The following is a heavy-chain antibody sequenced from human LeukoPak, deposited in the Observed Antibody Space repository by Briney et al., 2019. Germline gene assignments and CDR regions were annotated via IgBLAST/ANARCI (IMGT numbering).Heavy chain of an antibody. CDR2: IWYDGSNK. V-gene: IGHV3-33*01. CDR3: ALELQGGYSYGFDY. D-gene: IGHD5-18*01. Sequence: GRSLRLSCAASGFTFSSYGMHWVRQAPGKGLEWVAVIWYDGSNKYYAGSVKGRFTISRDNSKNTLYLQMNSLRAEDTAVYYCALELQGGYSYGFDYWGQGTLVTVSS. CDR1: GFTFSSYG. J-gene: IGHJ4*02.